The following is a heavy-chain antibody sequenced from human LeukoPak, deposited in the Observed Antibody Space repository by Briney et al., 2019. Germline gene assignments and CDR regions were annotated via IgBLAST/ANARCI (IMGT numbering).Heavy chain of an antibody. D-gene: IGHD5-12*01. CDR3: ASPRGYSGYERAFDI. Sequence: SETLSLTCAVSGGSISSSNWWCWVRQPPGKGLEWIGEIYHSGSTNYNPSLKSRVTISVDKSKNQFSLKLSSVTAADTAVYYCASPRGYSGYERAFDIWGQGTMVTVSS. CDR1: GGSISSSNW. V-gene: IGHV4-4*02. J-gene: IGHJ3*02. CDR2: IYHSGST.